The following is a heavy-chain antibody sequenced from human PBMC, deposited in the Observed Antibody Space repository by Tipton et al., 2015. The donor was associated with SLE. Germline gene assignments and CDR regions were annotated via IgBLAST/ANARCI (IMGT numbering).Heavy chain of an antibody. J-gene: IGHJ3*01. CDR3: AKGRSSSSLDDAFDV. D-gene: IGHD6-6*01. Sequence: SLRLSCAASGFTFDDFAMHWVRQGPGKGLEWVSGISWNSGSIVYADSVKGRFTISRDNAKKSLYLEMNSLRAEDTAQYYCAKGRSSSSLDDAFDVWGQGTMVTVSS. CDR2: ISWNSGSI. V-gene: IGHV3-9*01. CDR1: GFTFDDFA.